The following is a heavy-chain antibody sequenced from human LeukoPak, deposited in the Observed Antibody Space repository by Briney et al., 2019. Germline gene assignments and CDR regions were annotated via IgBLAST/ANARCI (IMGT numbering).Heavy chain of an antibody. V-gene: IGHV3-21*01. J-gene: IGHJ4*02. CDR3: VRGGYVNLEY. D-gene: IGHD5-12*01. CDR1: GFTFSIYT. CDR2: FTSSSHI. Sequence: PGGSLRLSCAASGFTFSIYTMNWVRQAPGKGPEWVSSFTSSSHIYYADSVKGRFTISRDNGKNSLYLQLNSLRAEDTAVYYCVRGGYVNLEYWGQGTLVTVPS.